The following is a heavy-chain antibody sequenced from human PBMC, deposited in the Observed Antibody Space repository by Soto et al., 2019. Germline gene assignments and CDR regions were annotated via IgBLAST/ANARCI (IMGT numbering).Heavy chain of an antibody. CDR2: INAGNGNT. CDR1: GYTFTSYA. Sequence: ASVKVSCKASGYTFTSYAMHWVRQAPGQRLEWMGWINAGNGNTKYSQKFQGRVTITRDTSASTAYMELSSLRSEDTAVYYCAASYSIINYFDYWGQGTLVTVSS. J-gene: IGHJ4*02. CDR3: AASYSIINYFDY. V-gene: IGHV1-3*01. D-gene: IGHD6-13*01.